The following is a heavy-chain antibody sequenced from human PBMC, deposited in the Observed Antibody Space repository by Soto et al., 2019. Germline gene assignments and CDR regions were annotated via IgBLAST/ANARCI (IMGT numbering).Heavy chain of an antibody. D-gene: IGHD3-9*01. CDR3: ARTLCVDIVDY. Sequence: QVQLVQSGAEVKKPGASVKVSCKASGYTFTSYDINWVRQATGQGLEWMGWMNTNSGSTGYAQKFQGRVTMTRNTSISTAYMELSILRSEDRAVYYCARTLCVDIVDYWGQGTLVTVSS. CDR2: MNTNSGST. V-gene: IGHV1-8*01. CDR1: GYTFTSYD. J-gene: IGHJ4*02.